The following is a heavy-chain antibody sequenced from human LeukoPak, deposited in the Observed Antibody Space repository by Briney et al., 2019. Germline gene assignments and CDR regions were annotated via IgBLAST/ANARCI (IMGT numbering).Heavy chain of an antibody. CDR2: INSDGSST. CDR1: GFTFSSYW. Sequence: PGGSLRLSCAASGFTFSSYWMHWVRQAPGKGLVWVSHINSDGSSTSYADSVKGRFTISRDNAKNTLYLQMNTLRAEDTAVYYCARDHLSSGSSPDYYYYYYMDVWGKGTTVTISS. V-gene: IGHV3-74*01. J-gene: IGHJ6*03. CDR3: ARDHLSSGSSPDYYYYYYMDV. D-gene: IGHD6-19*01.